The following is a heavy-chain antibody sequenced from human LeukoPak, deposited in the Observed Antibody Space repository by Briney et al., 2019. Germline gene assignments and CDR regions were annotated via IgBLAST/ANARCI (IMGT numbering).Heavy chain of an antibody. Sequence: PGRSLRLSCAASGFTFSDYYMSWIRQAQGKGLEWVSYISSSSSYTNYADSVKGRFTISRDNAKNSLYLQMNSLRAEDTDVYYCARLDRNDPVRGYWGQGTLVNVS. CDR2: ISSSSSYT. J-gene: IGHJ4*02. CDR1: GFTFSDYY. D-gene: IGHD3-10*01. V-gene: IGHV3-11*03. CDR3: ARLDRNDPVRGY.